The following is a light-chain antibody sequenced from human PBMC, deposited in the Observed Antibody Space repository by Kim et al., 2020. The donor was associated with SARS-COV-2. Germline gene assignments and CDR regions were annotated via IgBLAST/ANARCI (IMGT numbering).Light chain of an antibody. J-gene: IGLJ3*02. CDR2: DVT. CDR1: SSDLGGYDY. V-gene: IGLV2-14*01. CDR3: SSYTTYTTWV. Sequence: QSALTQPASVSGSPGQSITISCTGTSSDLGGYDYVSWYQQHPGKAPKLIIYDVTRRPSGVSNRFSASKSGNTASLTISGLQAEDEADYYCSSYTTYTTWVFGGGTKVTVL.